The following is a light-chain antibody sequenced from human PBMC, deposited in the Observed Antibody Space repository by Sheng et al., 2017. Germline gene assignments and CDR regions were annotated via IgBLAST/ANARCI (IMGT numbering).Light chain of an antibody. Sequence: QSALTQPASVSGSPGQSITISCTGTTSDVGGYNHVSWYQQHPGKAPKLHDFLMSFIGPSMGFVNRFSGSKSGNTASLTISGLQADDEADYYCSSYTSSSTLTFGGGTKLTVL. CDR3: SSYTSSSTLT. V-gene: IGLV2-14*03. CDR2: MS. J-gene: IGLJ2*01. CDR1: TSDVGGYNH.